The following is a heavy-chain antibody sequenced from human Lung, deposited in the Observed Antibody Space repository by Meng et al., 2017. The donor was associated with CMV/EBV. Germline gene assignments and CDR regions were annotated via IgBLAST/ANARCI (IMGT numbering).Heavy chain of an antibody. J-gene: IGHJ5*02. D-gene: IGHD3-22*01. Sequence: XVSXXGSGYSFTSYWIAWVRQMPGKGLEWMGIIYPGDSDTTYSPSFQGQVTISADNSISTTNLQWSSLRASDTAMYYCARQYDTRTWDNWFDPWGQGTLVTVSS. V-gene: IGHV5-51*01. CDR1: GYSFTSYW. CDR3: ARQYDTRTWDNWFDP. CDR2: IYPGDSDT.